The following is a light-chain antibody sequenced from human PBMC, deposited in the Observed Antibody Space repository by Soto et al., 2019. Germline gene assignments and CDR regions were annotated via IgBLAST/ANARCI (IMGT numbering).Light chain of an antibody. CDR3: QSYDINLRGVL. J-gene: IGLJ2*01. CDR2: GNK. CDR1: SSNIGAGSD. V-gene: IGLV1-40*01. Sequence: QSALTQPPSVSGAPGQIVTISCTGSSSNIGAGSDVHWYQQSPGRVPKLLVYGNKHRPSGVPDRFSASKSGTSASLAITGLQADDEADYYCQSYDINLRGVLFGGGTKLTVL.